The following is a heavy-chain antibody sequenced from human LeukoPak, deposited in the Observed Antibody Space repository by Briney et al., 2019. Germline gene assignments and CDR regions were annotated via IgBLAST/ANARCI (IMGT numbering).Heavy chain of an antibody. CDR3: ARDYGSGSYAY. CDR2: IYHSGST. Sequence: SETLSLTCAVSGGSISSGGYSWSWIRQPPGKGLEWIGYIYHSGSTYYNPSLKSRVTISVDRSKNQFSLKLSSVTAADTAVYYCARDYGSGSYAYWGQGTLVTVSS. J-gene: IGHJ4*02. V-gene: IGHV4-30-2*01. CDR1: GGSISSGGYS. D-gene: IGHD3-10*01.